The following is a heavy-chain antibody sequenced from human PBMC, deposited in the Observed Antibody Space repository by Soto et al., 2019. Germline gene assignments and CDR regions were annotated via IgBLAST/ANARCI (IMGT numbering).Heavy chain of an antibody. Sequence: PSETLSLTCTVSGGSISSSSYYWGWIRQPPGKGLEWIGSIYYSGSTYYNPSLKSRVTISVDTSKNQFSLKLSSVTAADTAVYYCARQAVAASFDHWGQGTQVTVSS. CDR3: ARQAVAASFDH. V-gene: IGHV4-39*01. D-gene: IGHD6-19*01. J-gene: IGHJ4*02. CDR2: IYYSGST. CDR1: GGSISSSSYY.